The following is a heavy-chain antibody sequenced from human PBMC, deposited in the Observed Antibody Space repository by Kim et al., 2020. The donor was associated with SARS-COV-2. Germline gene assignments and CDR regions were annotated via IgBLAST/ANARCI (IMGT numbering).Heavy chain of an antibody. Sequence: GSLRLSCAASGFTFSSYSMNWVRQAPGKGLEWVSSISSSSSYIYYADSVKGRFTISRDNAKNSLYLQMNSLRAEDTAVYYCARLREICSGGSCYPAFDYWGQGTLVTVSS. D-gene: IGHD2-15*01. CDR1: GFTFSSYS. CDR3: ARLREICSGGSCYPAFDY. CDR2: ISSSSSYI. J-gene: IGHJ4*02. V-gene: IGHV3-21*01.